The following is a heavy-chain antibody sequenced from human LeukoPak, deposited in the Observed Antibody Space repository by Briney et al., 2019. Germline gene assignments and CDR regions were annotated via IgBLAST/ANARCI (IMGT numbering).Heavy chain of an antibody. CDR3: ARDAGYSYGYAFDI. J-gene: IGHJ3*02. CDR2: ISSSSSYI. CDR1: GFTFSSYS. Sequence: PGGSLRLSCAASGFTFSSYSMNWVRQAPGKGLEWVSSISSSSSYIYYADSVKGRFTISRDNAKNSLYLQMNSLRAEDTAVYYCARDAGYSYGYAFDIRGQGTMVTVSS. D-gene: IGHD5-18*01. V-gene: IGHV3-21*01.